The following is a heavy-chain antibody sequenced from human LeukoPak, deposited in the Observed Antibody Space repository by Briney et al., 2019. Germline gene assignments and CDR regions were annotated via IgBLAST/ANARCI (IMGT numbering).Heavy chain of an antibody. CDR3: VPADKQ. CDR2: ITPDGRRT. V-gene: IGHV3-74*01. CDR1: GFAFSSNW. J-gene: IGHJ4*02. Sequence: SGGSLRLSCVTSGFAFSSNWMHWVRQVPGKGLVWVSLITPDGRRTNYADSVRGRFTISRDNAKNTVYLQMNSLRAEDTAVYYCVPADKQWGQGTLVTVSS. D-gene: IGHD6-13*01.